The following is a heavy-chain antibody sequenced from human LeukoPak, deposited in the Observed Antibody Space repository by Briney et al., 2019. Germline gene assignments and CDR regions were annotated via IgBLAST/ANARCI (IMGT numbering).Heavy chain of an antibody. D-gene: IGHD6-19*01. CDR2: INHSGST. CDR1: GGSFSGYY. J-gene: IGHJ6*02. CDR3: ARDRIAVADYGMDV. V-gene: IGHV4-34*01. Sequence: SETLSLTCAVYGGSFSGYYWGWIRQPPGKGLEWIGEINHSGSTNYNPSLKSRVTISVDTSKNQFSLKLSSVTAADTAVYYCARDRIAVADYGMDVWGQGTTVTVSS.